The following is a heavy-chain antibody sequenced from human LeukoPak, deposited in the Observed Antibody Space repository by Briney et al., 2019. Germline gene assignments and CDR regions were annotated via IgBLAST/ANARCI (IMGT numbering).Heavy chain of an antibody. J-gene: IGHJ4*02. D-gene: IGHD3-9*01. CDR1: GFTFNTFN. CDR3: ARGHYDVLAASYKWTPDY. V-gene: IGHV3-21*01. Sequence: GGSLRLSCAASGFTFNTFNMNWVRQAPGKGLEWVSSITSGGDYIYYADSVKGRFTTSRANAKSSLSLQLNSLRVEDTAVYYCARGHYDVLAASYKWTPDYWGQGTLVTVSS. CDR2: ITSGGDYI.